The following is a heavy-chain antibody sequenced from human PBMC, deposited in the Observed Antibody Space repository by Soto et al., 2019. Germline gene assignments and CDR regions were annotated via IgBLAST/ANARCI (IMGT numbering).Heavy chain of an antibody. D-gene: IGHD6-6*01. CDR3: ARTGDDYSSSWDNGIDY. J-gene: IGHJ4*02. Sequence: QVQLVQSGAEVKKPGSSVKVSCKASGGTFSSYTISWVRQAPGQGLEWMGRIIPILGIANYAQKFQGRVTITADKSTSTAYMELSSLRSEDTAVYYCARTGDDYSSSWDNGIDYWGQGTLVTVSS. CDR2: IIPILGIA. V-gene: IGHV1-69*02. CDR1: GGTFSSYT.